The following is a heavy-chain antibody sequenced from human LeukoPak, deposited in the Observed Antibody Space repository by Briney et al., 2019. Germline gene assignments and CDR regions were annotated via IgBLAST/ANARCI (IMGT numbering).Heavy chain of an antibody. J-gene: IGHJ4*02. CDR1: GFTFSSYG. D-gene: IGHD3-10*01. V-gene: IGHV3-33*01. CDR2: IWYDGSNK. Sequence: GGSLRLSCAASGFTFSSYGMHWVRQAPGKGLEWVAVIWYDGSNKYYADSVKGRFTISRDNSKNTLYLQMNSLRAEDTAVYYCARDGGSGSYYKDYWGQGTLVTVSS. CDR3: ARDGGSGSYYKDY.